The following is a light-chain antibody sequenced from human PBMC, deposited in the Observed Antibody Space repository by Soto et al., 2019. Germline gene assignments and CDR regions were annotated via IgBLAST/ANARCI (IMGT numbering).Light chain of an antibody. CDR3: TPYASGSPHVV. V-gene: IGLV2-14*01. CDR2: DVN. CDR1: SSDIGGYDY. Sequence: QSVLTQPASVSGSPGQSITLSCTGTSSDIGGYDYVSWYQRHPGKAPKLIIYDVNNRPSGVSNRFSGSKSGNTASLTISGLQAEDGADYYRTPYASGSPHVVFGGGTQLTVL. J-gene: IGLJ2*01.